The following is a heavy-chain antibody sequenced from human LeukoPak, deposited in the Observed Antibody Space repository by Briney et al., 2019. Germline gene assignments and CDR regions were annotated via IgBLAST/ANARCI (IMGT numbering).Heavy chain of an antibody. CDR1: GDSISSYF. CDR3: ARRLYGDYYFDY. J-gene: IGHJ4*02. Sequence: SETLSLTCTVSGDSISSYFWSWIRQPPGKGLEWIGYIYYTGSTNYSPSLKSRVTISIDTSKNQFSLKLSSVTAADTAVYYCARRLYGDYYFDYWGQGILVTVSS. V-gene: IGHV4-59*08. D-gene: IGHD4-17*01. CDR2: IYYTGST.